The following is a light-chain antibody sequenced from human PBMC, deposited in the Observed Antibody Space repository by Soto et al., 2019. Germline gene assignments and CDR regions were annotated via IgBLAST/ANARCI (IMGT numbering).Light chain of an antibody. J-gene: IGKJ4*02. CDR3: QQRSVWPLS. V-gene: IGKV3-11*01. CDR2: DAS. CDR1: QSVSSY. Sequence: EIVLTQSPGTLSLSPGERATLSCRASQSVSSYLAWFQQKPGQAPRLLIYDASNRATGVPARFSGSGSGTDFTLTISSLESVDSAVYYCQQRSVWPLSFGGGTKVEIK.